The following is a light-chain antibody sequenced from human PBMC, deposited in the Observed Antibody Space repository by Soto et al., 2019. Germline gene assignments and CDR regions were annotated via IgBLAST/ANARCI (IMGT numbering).Light chain of an antibody. V-gene: IGKV3-15*01. Sequence: EIVRTQSPATLSVSPGERATLSCRASQSVSSNLAWYQQKPGQAPRLLIYGASTRATGIPARFSGSVSGTEFTLTISSLQSEDFAVYYGQQYDSSTTWTFGQGTKVDIK. J-gene: IGKJ1*01. CDR1: QSVSSN. CDR2: GAS. CDR3: QQYDSSTTWT.